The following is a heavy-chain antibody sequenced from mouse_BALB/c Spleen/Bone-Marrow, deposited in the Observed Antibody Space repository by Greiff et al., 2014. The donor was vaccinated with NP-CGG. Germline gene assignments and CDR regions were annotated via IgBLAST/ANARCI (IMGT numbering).Heavy chain of an antibody. J-gene: IGHJ2*01. CDR1: GFNIKDTY. CDR2: IDPANGNT. V-gene: IGHV14-3*02. Sequence: EVQLQQSGAELVKPGASVKLSCTASGFNIKDTYMHWVKQRPEQGLEWIGRIDPANGNTKYDPKLQGKATITADTSSNTAYLQXXXLTXXXTAVYYCARYSYGSRGYYFDYWGQGTTLTVSS. D-gene: IGHD1-1*01. CDR3: ARYSYGSRGYYFDY.